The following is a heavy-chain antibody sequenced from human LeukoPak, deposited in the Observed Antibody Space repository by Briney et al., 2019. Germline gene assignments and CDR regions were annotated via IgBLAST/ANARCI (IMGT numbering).Heavy chain of an antibody. Sequence: GSLRLSCAASGFTFSSYAMSWVRQAPGKGLEWVSAISGSGGSTYYADSVKGRFTISRDNPKNTLYLQMNSLRAEDTAVYYCAKLAYYDFWSGYPYFDYRGQGTLVTVSS. J-gene: IGHJ4*02. CDR2: ISGSGGST. V-gene: IGHV3-23*01. D-gene: IGHD3-3*01. CDR3: AKLAYYDFWSGYPYFDY. CDR1: GFTFSSYA.